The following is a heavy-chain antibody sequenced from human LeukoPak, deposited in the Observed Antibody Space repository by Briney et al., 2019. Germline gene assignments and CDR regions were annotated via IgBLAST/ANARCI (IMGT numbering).Heavy chain of an antibody. D-gene: IGHD3-10*01. CDR1: GGSISSYY. V-gene: IGHV4-59*12. CDR2: IHYTGST. CDR3: AKSLYGSGSYYNWFDP. Sequence: SETLSLTCTVSGGSISSYYWSWIRQSPGKGLECIGYIHYTGSTNYNPSLKSRVTISVETSKNQFSLKLSSVTAADTAVYYCAKSLYGSGSYYNWFDPWGQGTLVTVSS. J-gene: IGHJ5*02.